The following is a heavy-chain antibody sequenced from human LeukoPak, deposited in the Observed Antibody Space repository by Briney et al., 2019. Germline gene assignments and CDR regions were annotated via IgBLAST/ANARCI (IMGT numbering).Heavy chain of an antibody. CDR2: ISGSGGST. V-gene: IGHV3-23*01. CDR3: ARSTVTFDAFDI. Sequence: PGGSLRLSCADSGFTFISYAMSWVRQAPGKGLESVSAISGSGGSTYYADSVKSRFTISRDNSKNTQYLQMNSLRAEDTAVYYCARSTVTFDAFDIWGQGTMVTVSS. CDR1: GFTFISYA. J-gene: IGHJ3*02. D-gene: IGHD4-17*01.